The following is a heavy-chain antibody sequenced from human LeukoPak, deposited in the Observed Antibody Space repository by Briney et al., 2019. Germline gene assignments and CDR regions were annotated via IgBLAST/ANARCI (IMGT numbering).Heavy chain of an antibody. CDR2: IKQDGTLI. CDR3: ERDRRPQAFDL. J-gene: IGHJ3*01. Sequence: GGSLRLSCEASGFTFNDYWMSWVRQTPRESLEWVANIKQDGTLIYYLDSVKGRFTISRDNARNSLYLQMNSLRAEDTAVYYCERDRRPQAFDLWGHGTMVTVSS. V-gene: IGHV3-7*01. CDR1: GFTFNDYW.